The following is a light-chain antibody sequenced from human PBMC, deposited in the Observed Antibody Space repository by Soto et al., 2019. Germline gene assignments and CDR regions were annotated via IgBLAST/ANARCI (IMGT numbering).Light chain of an antibody. CDR1: QDISNY. J-gene: IGKJ4*01. V-gene: IGKV1-9*01. CDR3: QQANSFPLT. CDR2: AAS. Sequence: DIRLMQSPSFLAASVGDRDTITCWASQDISNYLAWYQQKKGKAPKLLIYAASSLQSGVPSRLSGSGYGTDLTITISSMQTEDFETYYCQQANSFPLTVGGGTKVDIK.